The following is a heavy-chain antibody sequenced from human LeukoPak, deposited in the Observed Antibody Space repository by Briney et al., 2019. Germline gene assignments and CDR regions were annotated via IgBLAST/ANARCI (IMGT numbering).Heavy chain of an antibody. CDR3: ARSYYYNTRGYIDAFDI. Sequence: SVKVSCKASGGTFSSYAISWVRQAPGQGLEWMGRVIPILGIANYAQKFQGRVTITADKSTSTAYMELSSLRSEDTAVYYCARSYYYNTRGYIDAFDIWGQGTVVTVSS. J-gene: IGHJ3*02. V-gene: IGHV1-69*04. CDR1: GGTFSSYA. CDR2: VIPILGIA. D-gene: IGHD3-22*01.